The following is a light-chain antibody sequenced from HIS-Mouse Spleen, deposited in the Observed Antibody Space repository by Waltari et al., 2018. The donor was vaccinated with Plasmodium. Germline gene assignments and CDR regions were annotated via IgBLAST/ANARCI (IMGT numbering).Light chain of an antibody. CDR2: KDS. J-gene: IGLJ2*01. CDR1: ALPKQY. Sequence: SYELTQPPSVPVSPGQTARIPCPGDALPKQYAYWYQQKPGQAPVLVIYKDSERPSGIPERFSGSSSGTTVTLTISGVQAEDEADYYCQSADSSGTYRVFGGGTKLTVL. V-gene: IGLV3-25*03. CDR3: QSADSSGTYRV.